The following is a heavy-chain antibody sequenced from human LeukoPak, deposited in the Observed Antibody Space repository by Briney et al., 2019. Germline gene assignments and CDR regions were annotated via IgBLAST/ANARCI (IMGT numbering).Heavy chain of an antibody. D-gene: IGHD6-13*01. CDR3: ARKGGSSSWSDYFDY. V-gene: IGHV3-30*04. CDR1: GFTFSSYA. CDR2: ISYDGSNK. J-gene: IGHJ4*02. Sequence: GGSLRLSCAASGFTFSSYAMHWVRQAPGKGLEWVAVISYDGSNKYYADSVKGRFTISRDNSKNTLCLQMNSLRAEDTAVYYSARKGGSSSWSDYFDYWGQGTLVTVSS.